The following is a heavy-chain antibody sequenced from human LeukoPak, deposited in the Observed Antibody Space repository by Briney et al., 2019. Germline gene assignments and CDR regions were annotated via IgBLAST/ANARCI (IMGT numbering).Heavy chain of an antibody. CDR2: IYTSGST. D-gene: IGHD6-19*01. Sequence: SETLSLTCTVSGGSISSYYWSWIRQPAGKGLEWIGRIYTSGSTNYNPSLKSRVTMSVDTSKNQFSLKLSSVTAADTAVYYCARVPPGYSSGPIDYWGQGTLVTVSS. J-gene: IGHJ4*02. V-gene: IGHV4-4*07. CDR3: ARVPPGYSSGPIDY. CDR1: GGSISSYY.